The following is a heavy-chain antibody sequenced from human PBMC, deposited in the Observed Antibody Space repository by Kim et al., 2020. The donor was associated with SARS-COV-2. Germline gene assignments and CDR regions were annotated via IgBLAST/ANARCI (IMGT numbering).Heavy chain of an antibody. V-gene: IGHV4-59*01. CDR3: ARAEARGSCHQFDH. J-gene: IGHJ4*02. Sequence: NPPVKRRLTISVDTAKNQLSLELTSGTAADTAVYYCARAEARGSCHQFDHWGQGTLVTVSS. D-gene: IGHD6-13*01.